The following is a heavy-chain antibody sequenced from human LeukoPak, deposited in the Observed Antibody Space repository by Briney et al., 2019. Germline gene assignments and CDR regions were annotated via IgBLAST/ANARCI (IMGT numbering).Heavy chain of an antibody. CDR3: ARLSNPYGGFHLDF. V-gene: IGHV4-59*08. CDR2: VRFSGRT. J-gene: IGHJ4*02. Sequence: PSETLSLTCTVSGDSIRNYYWSWIQQPPGKGLEWIGYVRFSGRTNYSPSLKRRVTMSVDTSKNQFSLRLTSVTAADTAFYYCARLSNPYGGFHLDFWGQGTLVTVSS. D-gene: IGHD3-16*01. CDR1: GDSIRNYY.